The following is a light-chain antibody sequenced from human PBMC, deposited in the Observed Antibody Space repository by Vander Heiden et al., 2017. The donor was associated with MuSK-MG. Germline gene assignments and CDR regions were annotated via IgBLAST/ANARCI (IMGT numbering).Light chain of an antibody. CDR3: QQYTGSPPLT. Sequence: EIVLTQSPGTLSLSPGERATLSCRASQTLSSNYLAWYQQRPGQAPRLLIYGSSTRATGIPDRFSGSGSGTDFTLTISRREPEDFAVYYCQQYTGSPPLTFGGGTKVXIK. CDR1: QTLSSNY. CDR2: GSS. J-gene: IGKJ4*01. V-gene: IGKV3-20*01.